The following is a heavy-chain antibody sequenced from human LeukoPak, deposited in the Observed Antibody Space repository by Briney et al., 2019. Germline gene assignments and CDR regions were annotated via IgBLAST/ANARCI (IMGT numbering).Heavy chain of an antibody. Sequence: GESLKISCKGSGYSFTSYWIGWVRQMPGKGLEWMGIIYPGDSDTRYSPSFQGQVTISADKSISTAYLQWSSLKASDTAMYYCARHKEDYYDSSGYGGGYFDYWGQGTLVTVSS. CDR3: ARHKEDYYDSSGYGGGYFDY. J-gene: IGHJ4*02. CDR2: IYPGDSDT. D-gene: IGHD3-22*01. CDR1: GYSFTSYW. V-gene: IGHV5-51*01.